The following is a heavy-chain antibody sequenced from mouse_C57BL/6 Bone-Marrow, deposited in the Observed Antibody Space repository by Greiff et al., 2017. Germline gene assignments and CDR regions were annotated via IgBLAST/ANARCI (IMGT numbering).Heavy chain of an antibody. CDR1: GYTFTDYY. J-gene: IGHJ3*01. CDR3: ASPLFAY. V-gene: IGHV1-26*01. CDR2: INPNNGGT. Sequence: VQLQQSGPELVKPGASVKISCKASGYTFTDYYMNWVKQSHGKSLEWIGDINPNNGGTSYNQKFKGKATLTVDTSSSTAYMQLSSLTSEDSAVYYCASPLFAYWGQGTLVTVSA.